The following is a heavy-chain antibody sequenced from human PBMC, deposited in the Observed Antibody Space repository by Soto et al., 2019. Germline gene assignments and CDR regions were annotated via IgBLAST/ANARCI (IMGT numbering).Heavy chain of an antibody. CDR2: IDSSSGYI. CDR1: GFTFSRYS. J-gene: IGHJ4*02. D-gene: IGHD1-26*01. V-gene: IGHV3-21*01. CDR3: AGGNGRDFDY. Sequence: EVQMVESGGGLVKPGGSLRLSCAASGFTFSRYSMNWVRQAPGKGLEWISSIDSSSGYIYYADSVQGRFTISRDNAKNSLYLQMNSLRAEDTAVYYCAGGNGRDFDYWGQGTLVTVSS.